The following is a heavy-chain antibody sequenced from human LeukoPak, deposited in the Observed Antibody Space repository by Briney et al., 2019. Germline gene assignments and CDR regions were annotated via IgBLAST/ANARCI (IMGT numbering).Heavy chain of an antibody. CDR3: AREDYSGYDFYDY. D-gene: IGHD5-12*01. Sequence: GGSLRLSCAASGFTFSSYWMHWVRQAPGKGLVWVSLINSDGSSRNYADSVKGRFTISRDNAKNALYLQMNSLRVEDTAVYYCAREDYSGYDFYDYWGQGSLVTVSS. CDR2: INSDGSSR. V-gene: IGHV3-74*01. J-gene: IGHJ4*02. CDR1: GFTFSSYW.